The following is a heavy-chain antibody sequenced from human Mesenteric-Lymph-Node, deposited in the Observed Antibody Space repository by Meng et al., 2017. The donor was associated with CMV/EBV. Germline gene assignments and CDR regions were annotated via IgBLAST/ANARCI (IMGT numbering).Heavy chain of an antibody. D-gene: IGHD1-26*01. CDR1: GGTFSSYA. V-gene: IGHV1-69*04. Sequence: SVKVSCKASGGTFSSYAISWVRQAPGQGLEWVGRIIPIVGITNYAQKFQDRVSIIADKSTYTVYIELSSLRSEDTAMYYCAISGSRDYWGQGTLVTVSS. CDR2: IIPIVGIT. J-gene: IGHJ4*02. CDR3: AISGSRDY.